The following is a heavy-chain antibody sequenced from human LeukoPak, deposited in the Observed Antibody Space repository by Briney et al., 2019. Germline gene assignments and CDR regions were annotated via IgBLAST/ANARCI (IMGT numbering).Heavy chain of an antibody. CDR1: GFTFRTYW. Sequence: QPGGSLRLSCAASGFTFRTYWMHWVRQAPGKGLVWVSRIDAEGTTTTYADSVKGRFTISRDNAKNTLYLQMNRLRAEDTAVYYCARRYHYDSSGYQFDYWGQGTLVTVSS. CDR2: IDAEGTTT. CDR3: ARRYHYDSSGYQFDY. J-gene: IGHJ4*02. V-gene: IGHV3-74*01. D-gene: IGHD3-22*01.